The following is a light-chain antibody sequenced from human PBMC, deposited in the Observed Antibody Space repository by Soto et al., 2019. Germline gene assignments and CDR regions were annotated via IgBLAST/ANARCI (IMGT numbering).Light chain of an antibody. CDR1: QGISSY. CDR2: AAS. Sequence: ALRVTPSPSSLSASTGGRVKLTCRASQGISSYLAWYQQKPGKAPKLLIYAASTLQSGVPSRFSGSGSGTDFTLTISCLQSEDFATYYCQQYYSYPLTFGGGTKVDIK. V-gene: IGKV1-8*01. CDR3: QQYYSYPLT. J-gene: IGKJ4*01.